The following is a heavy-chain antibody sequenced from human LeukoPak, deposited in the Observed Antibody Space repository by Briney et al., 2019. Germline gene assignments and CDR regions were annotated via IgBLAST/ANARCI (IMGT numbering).Heavy chain of an antibody. V-gene: IGHV3-30*18. CDR2: ISYGGSNK. CDR1: GFTFSSYG. Sequence: PGGSLRLSCAASGFTFSSYGMHWVRQAPGKGLEWVAGISYGGSNKYYADSVKGRFTISRDNSKNTLYLQMNSLRAEDTAVYNCAKDRYSSGWYYFDYWGQATLVTVSS. CDR3: AKDRYSSGWYYFDY. J-gene: IGHJ4*02. D-gene: IGHD6-19*01.